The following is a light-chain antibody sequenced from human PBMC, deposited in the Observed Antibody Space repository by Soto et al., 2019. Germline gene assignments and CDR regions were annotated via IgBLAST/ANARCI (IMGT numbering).Light chain of an antibody. CDR3: AAWDDTLAGWV. CDR2: SDD. J-gene: IGLJ3*02. CDR1: NSNVGANT. Sequence: VLTQPPSVSATPGQRVTLSCSGTNSNVGANTVNWYQQFPGTAPTLLIFSDDQRPSGVPDRLSGSRSGTSGSLAISGLQSADEAHYYCAAWDDTLAGWVFGGGTKVTVL. V-gene: IGLV1-44*01.